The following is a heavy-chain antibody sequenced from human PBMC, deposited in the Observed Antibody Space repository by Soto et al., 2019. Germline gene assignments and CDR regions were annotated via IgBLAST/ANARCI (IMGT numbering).Heavy chain of an antibody. CDR3: ARERPLITDLIAAAGPRHGMDV. D-gene: IGHD6-13*01. CDR1: GGSISSSHW. CDR2: IYHSGST. J-gene: IGHJ6*02. Sequence: QVQLQESGPGLVKPSGTLALTCAVSGGSISSSHWWRWVRQPPGKGLEWIVEIYHSGSTNYNPSLTSRVTISVDKSINQFSLKLSAVTAADTAVYYCARERPLITDLIAAAGPRHGMDVWGQGTTVTVSS. V-gene: IGHV4-4*02.